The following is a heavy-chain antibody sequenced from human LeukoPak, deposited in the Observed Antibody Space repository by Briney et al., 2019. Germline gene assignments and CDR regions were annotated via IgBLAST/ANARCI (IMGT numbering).Heavy chain of an antibody. CDR1: GFTFSSYG. CDR2: IRYDGSNK. Sequence: GGSPRLSCAASGFTFSSYGMHWVRQAPGKGLEWVAFIRYDGSNKYYADSVKGRFTISRDNSKNTLYLQMDSLRAEDTAVYYCAKASSYYYDSSGYQDYFDYWGQGTLVTVSS. J-gene: IGHJ4*02. V-gene: IGHV3-30*02. CDR3: AKASSYYYDSSGYQDYFDY. D-gene: IGHD3-22*01.